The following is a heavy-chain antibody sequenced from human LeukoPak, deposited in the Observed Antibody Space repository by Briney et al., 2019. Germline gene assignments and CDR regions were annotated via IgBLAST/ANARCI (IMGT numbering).Heavy chain of an antibody. V-gene: IGHV3-30*04. CDR3: ARDRQWLVRWEFDY. Sequence: GGSLRLSCAASGFTFSSYAMHWVRQAPGKGLEWVAVISYDGSNKYYADSVKGRFTISRDNSKNTLYLQMNSLRAEDTAVYYCARDRQWLVRWEFDYWGQGTLVTVSS. CDR1: GFTFSSYA. J-gene: IGHJ4*02. CDR2: ISYDGSNK. D-gene: IGHD6-19*01.